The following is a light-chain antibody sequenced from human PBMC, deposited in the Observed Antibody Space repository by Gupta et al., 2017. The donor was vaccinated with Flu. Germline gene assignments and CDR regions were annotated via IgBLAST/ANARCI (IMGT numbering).Light chain of an antibody. J-gene: IGLJ1*01. CDR2: GVY. CDR3: ISYTSRATFV. Sequence: QSALPQPASVSGSPGQSITIPCTGTSTDFNDYNSVSWYQRHPGKAPKLIIFGVYDRPSGVSNRFSGSKSGNTASLTISGLQAEDEATYYCISYTSRATFVFGTGTEVSVL. CDR1: STDFNDYNS. V-gene: IGLV2-14*01.